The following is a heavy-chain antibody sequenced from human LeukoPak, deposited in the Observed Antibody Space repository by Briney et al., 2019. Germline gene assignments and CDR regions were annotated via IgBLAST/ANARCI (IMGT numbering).Heavy chain of an antibody. J-gene: IGHJ4*02. V-gene: IGHV2-5*02. CDR2: ISWDDDK. Sequence: SGPTLVKPTPTLTLTCTFSGFSISPSGVGVGWIRQPPAKALEWLALISWDDDKRYSPSLKSRLTITKDTSKNQVALTMTNMDPVDAATYYCAHRRLSATFDYWGQGTLVTVSS. CDR1: GFSISPSGVG. CDR3: AHRRLSATFDY. D-gene: IGHD3-16*02.